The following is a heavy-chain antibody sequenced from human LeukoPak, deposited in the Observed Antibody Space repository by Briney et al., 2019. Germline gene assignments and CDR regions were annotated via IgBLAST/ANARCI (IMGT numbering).Heavy chain of an antibody. CDR2: ISWNSGSI. D-gene: IGHD6-19*01. Sequence: GGSLTLSCSASGFTFNDYGMHWVRQAQGKGLEWVSGISWNSGSIGNADSEKGRFTIYRDNAKNSMYLQMNSLRAEDMALYYCAKDPDPGIAVAGPGGYAFDIWGQGTMVTVSS. CDR3: AKDPDPGIAVAGPGGYAFDI. J-gene: IGHJ3*02. CDR1: GFTFNDYG. V-gene: IGHV3-9*03.